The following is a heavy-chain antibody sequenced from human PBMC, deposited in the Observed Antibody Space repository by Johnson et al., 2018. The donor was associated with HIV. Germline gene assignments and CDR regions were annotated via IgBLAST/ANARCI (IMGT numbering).Heavy chain of an antibody. CDR2: ISYDGSNK. Sequence: QMMLVDSGGGVVQPGRSLRLSCAASGFTFSSYAMHWVRQAPGKGLEWVAVISYDGSNKYYADSVKGRFTISRDNSKNTLYLQMNSLGAEDTAVYYCAREGAAAGPTDAFDSWGQGTMVTVSS. J-gene: IGHJ3*02. CDR1: GFTFSSYA. V-gene: IGHV3-30-3*01. D-gene: IGHD6-13*01. CDR3: AREGAAAGPTDAFDS.